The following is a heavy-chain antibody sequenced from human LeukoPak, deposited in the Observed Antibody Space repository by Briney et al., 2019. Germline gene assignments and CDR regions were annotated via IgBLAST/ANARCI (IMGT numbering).Heavy chain of an antibody. D-gene: IGHD6-6*01. CDR3: TRAMGDGYSSSSRSPLY. CDR1: GFTFGDYG. V-gene: IGHV3-49*04. Sequence: GGSLRLSCTASGFTFGDYGMSWVRQAPGKGMEWIGFIRSKAYGGTTEYAASVEGRFTISRDDSNSIAYLQMNSLKTEDTAVYYCTRAMGDGYSSSSRSPLYWGQGTLVTVSS. J-gene: IGHJ4*02. CDR2: IRSKAYGGTT.